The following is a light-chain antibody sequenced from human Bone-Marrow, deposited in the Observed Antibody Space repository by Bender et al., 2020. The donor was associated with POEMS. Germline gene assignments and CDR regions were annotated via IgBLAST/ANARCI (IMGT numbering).Light chain of an antibody. V-gene: IGLV3-21*03. CDR1: NIGGKS. Sequence: SYVLTQPPSVSVAPGKTAKITCGGNNIGGKSVQWYQQKPGQAPVLVVHDDSDRPSGIPERLSGSNSGNTATLTISRVEAGDEADYYCQVWDSSGDPWVFGGGTKLTVL. CDR2: DDS. J-gene: IGLJ3*02. CDR3: QVWDSSGDPWV.